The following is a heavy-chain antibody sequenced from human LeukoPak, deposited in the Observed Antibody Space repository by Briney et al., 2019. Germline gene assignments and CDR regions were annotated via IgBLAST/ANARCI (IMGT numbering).Heavy chain of an antibody. V-gene: IGHV3-33*01. D-gene: IGHD5-12*01. CDR2: IWYDRTNK. J-gene: IGHJ4*02. CDR1: GFTFSSYG. Sequence: GRSLRLSSAASGFTFSSYGMHWVRQAPGKGLEGVAVIWYDRTNKYYADSVKGRFTISRDNFKTTLYLQMNSLRAEDTAVYNCARDTSGYDHWACFDYWGQGTLVTVSS. CDR3: ARDTSGYDHWACFDY.